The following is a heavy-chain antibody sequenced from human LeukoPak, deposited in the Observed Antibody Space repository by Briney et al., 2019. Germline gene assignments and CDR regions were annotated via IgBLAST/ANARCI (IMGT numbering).Heavy chain of an antibody. Sequence: SETLSLTCTVSGGSISSYYWSWIRQPPGKGLEWIGYIYYGGSTNCNPSLKSRVTISVDTSNNQFSLKLSSVTAADTAVYYCARRVMGSSGPFDPWGQGTLVTVSS. CDR1: GGSISSYY. CDR3: ARRVMGSSGPFDP. D-gene: IGHD3-22*01. CDR2: IYYGGST. V-gene: IGHV4-59*01. J-gene: IGHJ5*02.